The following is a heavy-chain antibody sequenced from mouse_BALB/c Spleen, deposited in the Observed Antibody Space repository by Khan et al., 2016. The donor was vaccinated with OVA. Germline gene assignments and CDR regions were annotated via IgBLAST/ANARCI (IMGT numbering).Heavy chain of an antibody. CDR1: GFSLTTYG. Sequence: VQLQQLGPGLVQPPQSLSITCTVSGFSLTTYGVHWVRQSPGKGLEWLGVIWSGGSTDYNAAFISRLSISKDNSKSQVFFKMNSLQANDTAIYYCARNYDYDEGLAYWGQGTLVTVSA. J-gene: IGHJ3*01. D-gene: IGHD2-4*01. CDR3: ARNYDYDEGLAY. CDR2: IWSGGST. V-gene: IGHV2-2*02.